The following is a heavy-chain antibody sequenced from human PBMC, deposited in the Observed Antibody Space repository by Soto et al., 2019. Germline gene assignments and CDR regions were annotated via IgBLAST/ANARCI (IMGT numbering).Heavy chain of an antibody. J-gene: IGHJ6*02. D-gene: IGHD2-15*01. Sequence: GGSLRLSCAASGFTFSSYAMSWVRQAPGKGLEWVSSISSSSSYIYYADSVKGRFTISRDNAKNSLYLQMNSLRAEDTAVYYCAGYCSGGSCYLMRSYYYYYGMDFWGQGTTVTVSS. CDR2: ISSSSSYI. CDR1: GFTFSSYA. V-gene: IGHV3-21*01. CDR3: AGYCSGGSCYLMRSYYYYYGMDF.